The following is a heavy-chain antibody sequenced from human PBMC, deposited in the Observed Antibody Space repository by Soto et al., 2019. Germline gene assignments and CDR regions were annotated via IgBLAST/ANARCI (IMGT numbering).Heavy chain of an antibody. D-gene: IGHD3-22*01. CDR1: GGSVSSGSYY. CDR2: IYYSGST. Sequence: KPSETLSLTCTVSGGSVSSGSYYWSWIRQPPGKGLEWIGYIYYSGSTNYNPSLKSRVTISVDTSKNQFSLKLSSVTAADTAVYYCARELRYYDRTQEGFDPWGQGTLVPVSS. J-gene: IGHJ5*02. CDR3: ARELRYYDRTQEGFDP. V-gene: IGHV4-61*01.